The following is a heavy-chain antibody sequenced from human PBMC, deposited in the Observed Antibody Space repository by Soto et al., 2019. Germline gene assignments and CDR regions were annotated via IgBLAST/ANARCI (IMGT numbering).Heavy chain of an antibody. V-gene: IGHV3-15*07. D-gene: IGHD4-17*01. CDR2: IKSKTDGGTT. J-gene: IGHJ6*02. CDR3: TTDLGYGDYRYYYGMDV. CDR1: GFTFSNAW. Sequence: GGSLRLSCAASGFTFSNAWMNWVRQAPGKGLEWVGRIKSKTDGGTTDYAAPVKGRFTISRDDSKNTLYLQMNSLKTEDTAVYYCTTDLGYGDYRYYYGMDVWGQGTTVTVSS.